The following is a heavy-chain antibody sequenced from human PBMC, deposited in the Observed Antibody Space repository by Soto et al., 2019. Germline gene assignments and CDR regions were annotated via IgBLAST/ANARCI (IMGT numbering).Heavy chain of an antibody. J-gene: IGHJ4*02. D-gene: IGHD3-10*01. CDR1: GFTFSSYS. CDR3: ASLLGGVTTFDY. CDR2: IKEDGSDK. V-gene: IGHV3-7*01. Sequence: GGSLRLSCAASGFTFSSYSMNWVRQAPGKGLEWVASIKEDGSDKKYLDSVRGRFTISRDNAENSLSLQMNTLRAEDTAVYFCASLLGGVTTFDYWGQGALVTVSS.